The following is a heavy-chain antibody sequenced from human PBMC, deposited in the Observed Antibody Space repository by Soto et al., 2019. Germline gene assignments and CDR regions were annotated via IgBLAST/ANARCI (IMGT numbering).Heavy chain of an antibody. CDR2: IYYSGST. V-gene: IGHV4-39*01. D-gene: IGHD2-21*02. J-gene: IGHJ6*02. Sequence: KASETLSLTCTVTGDSISSRSYYWGWIRQPPGKGLEWIGSIYYSGSTYNNPSLRSRVSMSIDTSKDQFSLKLKSVTAADTALYFCARQRNSVVTQAYFDVWGQGSMVTVYS. CDR1: GDSISSRSYY. CDR3: ARQRNSVVTQAYFDV.